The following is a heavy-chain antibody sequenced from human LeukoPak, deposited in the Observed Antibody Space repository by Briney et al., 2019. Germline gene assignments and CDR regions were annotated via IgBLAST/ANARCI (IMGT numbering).Heavy chain of an antibody. CDR2: ISYDGSNK. V-gene: IGHV3-30-3*01. Sequence: PGGSLRLSCAASGFTFSSYAMHWVRQAPGKGLEWVAVISYDGSNKYYADYVKGRFTISRDNSKNTLYLQMNSLRAEDTAVYYCARESGMGDDSSGYSEYFDYWGQGTLVTVSS. CDR1: GFTFSSYA. D-gene: IGHD3-22*01. J-gene: IGHJ4*02. CDR3: ARESGMGDDSSGYSEYFDY.